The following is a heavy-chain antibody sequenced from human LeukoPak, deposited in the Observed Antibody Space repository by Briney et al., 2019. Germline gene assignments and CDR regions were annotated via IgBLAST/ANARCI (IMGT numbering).Heavy chain of an antibody. Sequence: GWIIPIFSTTTYPQKLQGRLTITPHESTSTAYLELSSLSSEDTAVYYCAKDYYDSSGYFDYWGQGTLVTVSS. CDR2: IIPIFSTT. J-gene: IGHJ4*02. D-gene: IGHD3-22*01. V-gene: IGHV1-69*01. CDR3: AKDYYDSSGYFDY.